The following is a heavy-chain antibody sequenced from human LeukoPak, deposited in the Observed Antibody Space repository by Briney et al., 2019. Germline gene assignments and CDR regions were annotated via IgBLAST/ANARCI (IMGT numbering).Heavy chain of an antibody. CDR3: AKDQGSGSGSYSWGYFDY. J-gene: IGHJ4*02. V-gene: IGHV3-7*03. CDR1: GFTFSSYW. Sequence: PAESLRLSCAASGFTFSSYWMSWVRQAPGKGLEGVANIKQEGRKKYYGDSMKGRFTISGDNATNSLYLKMNSLRAEDTAVYYCAKDQGSGSGSYSWGYFDYWGQGTRVTVSS. D-gene: IGHD3-10*01. CDR2: IKQEGRKK.